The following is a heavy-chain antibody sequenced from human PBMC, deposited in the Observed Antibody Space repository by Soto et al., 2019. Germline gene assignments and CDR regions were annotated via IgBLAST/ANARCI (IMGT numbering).Heavy chain of an antibody. V-gene: IGHV3-23*01. CDR3: GRRLSTYGMDV. CDR2: ITGAGDRT. Sequence: GWSLRLSCASSVFTFNTYPMRWVRQAPGKGLEWVSSITGAGDRTYYADSVKGRFTISRDNSKNTLDLQMNSLRAEDTAVYYCGRRLSTYGMDVWGQGTTVTVSS. D-gene: IGHD6-13*01. CDR1: VFTFNTYP. J-gene: IGHJ6*02.